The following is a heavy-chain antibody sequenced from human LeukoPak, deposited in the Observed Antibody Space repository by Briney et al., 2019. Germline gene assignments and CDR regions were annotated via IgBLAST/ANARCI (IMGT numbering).Heavy chain of an antibody. J-gene: IGHJ5*02. V-gene: IGHV4-59*08. CDR2: IYYSGST. D-gene: IGHD3-22*01. Sequence: SETLSLTCTVSGGSITSYYWSWIRQPPGKGLEWIGYIYYSGSTNYNPSLKSRVTISVDTSKNQFSLKLSSVTAADTAVYYCARHRMVMRFDPWGQGTLVTVSS. CDR1: GGSITSYY. CDR3: ARHRMVMRFDP.